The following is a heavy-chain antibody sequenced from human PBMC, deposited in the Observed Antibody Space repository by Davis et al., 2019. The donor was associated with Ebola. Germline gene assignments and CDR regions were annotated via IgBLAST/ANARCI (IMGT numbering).Heavy chain of an antibody. V-gene: IGHV3-30*04. Sequence: GESLKISCAASGFTFSSYAMHWVRQAPGKGLEWVAVISYDGSNKYCADSVKGRFTISRDNSKNTLSLQMNSLRAEDTAVYYCASWPHNNWGDYWGQGTLVTVSS. J-gene: IGHJ4*02. CDR2: ISYDGSNK. D-gene: IGHD1-1*01. CDR3: ASWPHNNWGDY. CDR1: GFTFSSYA.